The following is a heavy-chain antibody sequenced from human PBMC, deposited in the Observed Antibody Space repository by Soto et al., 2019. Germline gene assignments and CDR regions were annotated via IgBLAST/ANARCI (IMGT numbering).Heavy chain of an antibody. D-gene: IGHD3-10*01. Sequence: SETLSLTCTVSGGSISSGDYYWSWIRQPPGKGLEWIGYIYYSGSTYYNPSLKSRVTISVDMSKNQFSLKLSSVTAADTAVYYCARGTRLLWFGERPLDYWGQGTLVTVSS. CDR3: ARGTRLLWFGERPLDY. CDR1: GGSISSGDYY. J-gene: IGHJ4*02. V-gene: IGHV4-30-4*01. CDR2: IYYSGST.